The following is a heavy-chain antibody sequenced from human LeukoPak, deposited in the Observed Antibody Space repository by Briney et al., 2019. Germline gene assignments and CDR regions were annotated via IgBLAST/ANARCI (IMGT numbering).Heavy chain of an antibody. V-gene: IGHV4-59*08. J-gene: IGHJ4*02. D-gene: IGHD6-19*01. CDR1: GGSISSYY. CDR3: AGGRSSVLGY. CDR2: IYYSGST. Sequence: SETLSLTCTVSGGSISSYYWSWIRQPPGKGLEWIGYIYYSGSTNYNPSLKSRVTISVDTSKNQFSLKLSSVTAADTAVYYCAGGRSSVLGYWGQGTLVTVSS.